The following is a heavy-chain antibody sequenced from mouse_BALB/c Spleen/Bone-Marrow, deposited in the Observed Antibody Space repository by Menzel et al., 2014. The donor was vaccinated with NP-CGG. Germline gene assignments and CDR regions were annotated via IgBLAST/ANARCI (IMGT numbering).Heavy chain of an antibody. V-gene: IGHV1-9*01. CDR3: ARWAFDAWFAY. D-gene: IGHD3-1*01. J-gene: IGHJ3*01. CDR2: ILPGSGNT. Sequence: QVQLKQSGAELMKPGASVKVSCKATGYTFSSYWIEWVKQRPGHGLEWIGEILPGSGNTNYNEKFKGKATFTADTSSNTAYMQLSSLTSGDSAVYYCARWAFDAWFAYWGQGTLVTVSA. CDR1: GYTFSSYW.